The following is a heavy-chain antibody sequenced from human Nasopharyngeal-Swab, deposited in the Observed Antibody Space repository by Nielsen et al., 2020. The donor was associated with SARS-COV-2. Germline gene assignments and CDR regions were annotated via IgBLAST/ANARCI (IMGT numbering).Heavy chain of an antibody. Sequence: GESLKISCAASGFTFSSYGMHWVRQAPGKGLEWVAVIWYDESNKYYADSVKGRFTISRDNSKNTLYLQMNSLRAEDTAVYYCARDFPFGGDVVYWGQGTLVTVSS. J-gene: IGHJ4*02. V-gene: IGHV3-33*01. CDR2: IWYDESNK. CDR3: ARDFPFGGDVVY. D-gene: IGHD3-10*01. CDR1: GFTFSSYG.